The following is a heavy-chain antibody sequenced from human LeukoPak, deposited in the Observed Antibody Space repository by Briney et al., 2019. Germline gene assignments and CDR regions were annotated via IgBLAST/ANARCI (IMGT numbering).Heavy chain of an antibody. V-gene: IGHV3-21*01. Sequence: GGSLRLSCAASGFTFSSYSMNWVRQAPGKGLEWVSSISSSSSYIYYADSVKGRFTTSRDNAKSSLYLQMNSLRAEDTAVYYCARESVLLWFGELFHYGMDVWGQGTTVTVSS. D-gene: IGHD3-10*01. CDR1: GFTFSSYS. J-gene: IGHJ6*02. CDR3: ARESVLLWFGELFHYGMDV. CDR2: ISSSSSYI.